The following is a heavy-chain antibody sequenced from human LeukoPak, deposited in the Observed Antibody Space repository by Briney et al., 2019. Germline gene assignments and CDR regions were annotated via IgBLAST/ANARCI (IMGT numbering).Heavy chain of an antibody. CDR2: IIPIFGIA. Sequence: GSAVKVSCKASGGTFSSYAISWVRQAPGQGLEWMGRIIPIFGIANYAQKFQGRVTITADKSTSTAYMELSSLRSEDTAVYYCARSPDYYDSSGYYLYYFGYWGQGTLVTVSS. CDR1: GGTFSSYA. V-gene: IGHV1-69*17. CDR3: ARSPDYYDSSGYYLYYFGY. D-gene: IGHD3-22*01. J-gene: IGHJ4*02.